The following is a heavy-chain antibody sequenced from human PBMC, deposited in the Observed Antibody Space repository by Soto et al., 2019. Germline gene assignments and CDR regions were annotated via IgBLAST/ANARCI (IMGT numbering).Heavy chain of an antibody. D-gene: IGHD2-15*01. CDR1: GFSFSDYY. Sequence: QVQLVESGGGLVKPGGSLGLSCAASGFSFSDYYMSWIRQAPGKGLEWISYISSSGSTIYYADSVKGRFTVSRDNAKDSLWLQVNSLRAEDTAVYYCARNGYCSRDACSYGVDVWGQGTTVTVSS. V-gene: IGHV3-11*01. CDR2: ISSSGSTI. CDR3: ARNGYCSRDACSYGVDV. J-gene: IGHJ6*02.